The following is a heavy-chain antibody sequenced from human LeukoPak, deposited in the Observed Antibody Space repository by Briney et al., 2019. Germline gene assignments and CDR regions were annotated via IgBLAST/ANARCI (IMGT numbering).Heavy chain of an antibody. CDR2: SNGGNDDA. D-gene: IGHD3-22*01. CDR3: ARVPLSDSSGHYYPH. CDR1: GDSVTSYA. J-gene: IGHJ1*01. Sequence: GASVRVSCKTAGDSVTSYAMNWVRQAPGQRLEWMACSNGGNDDAKYSQKFQGRVTIIRDTSASTAYMELSSLGSEDTAVYYCARVPLSDSSGHYYPHWGQGTLVTVSS. V-gene: IGHV1-3*01.